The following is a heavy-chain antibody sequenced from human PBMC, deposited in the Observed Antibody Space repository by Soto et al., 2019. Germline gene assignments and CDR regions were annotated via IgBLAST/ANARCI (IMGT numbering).Heavy chain of an antibody. J-gene: IGHJ4*02. CDR3: ARYYYGSGSYLYRKQVNKGHLDY. Sequence: GESLKISCAASGFTFSSYAMSWVRQAPGKGLEWVSAISGSGGSTYYADSVKGRFTISRDNSKNTLYLQMNSLRAEDTAVYYCARYYYGSGSYLYRKQVNKGHLDYWGQGTLVTVSS. CDR1: GFTFSSYA. CDR2: ISGSGGST. D-gene: IGHD3-10*01. V-gene: IGHV3-23*01.